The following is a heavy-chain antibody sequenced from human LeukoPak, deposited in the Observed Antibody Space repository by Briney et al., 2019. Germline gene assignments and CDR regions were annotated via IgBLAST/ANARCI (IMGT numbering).Heavy chain of an antibody. D-gene: IGHD4-17*01. V-gene: IGHV4-59*08. J-gene: IGHJ4*02. CDR1: GGSISTYY. Sequence: SETLSLTCTVSGGSISTYYWNWIRQSPGKGLEWIGYIYYTGSTNYNPSLRSRVTVSVDTSMNRISLRLTSVTAADTAVYYCARATTVANRVFFDYWGQGSLVTVSS. CDR2: IYYTGST. CDR3: ARATTVANRVFFDY.